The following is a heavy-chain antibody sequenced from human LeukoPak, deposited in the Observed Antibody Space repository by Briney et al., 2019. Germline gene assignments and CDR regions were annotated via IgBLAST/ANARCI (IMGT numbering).Heavy chain of an antibody. J-gene: IGHJ4*02. D-gene: IGHD2-2*01. V-gene: IGHV5-51*01. CDR2: IYPGDSET. CDR1: GYTFSNSI. Sequence: PGESLKISCTGSGYTFSNSIMGGVRQMPGKSLEWIGIIYPGDSETRYSPSFQGQVTISADKSIRTAYLQWSSLRASYTAMYYCARLPAVSAMRGDYWGQGTLVTVSS. CDR3: ARLPAVSAMRGDY.